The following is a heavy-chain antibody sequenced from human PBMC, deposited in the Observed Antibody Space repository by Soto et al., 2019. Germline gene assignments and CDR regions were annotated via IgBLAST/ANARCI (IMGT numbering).Heavy chain of an antibody. CDR3: AGGDYYDSSGYSYY. CDR2: IYYSGST. V-gene: IGHV4-39*01. J-gene: IGHJ4*02. Sequence: SETLSLTCTVSGGSISSSSYYWGWIRQPPGKGLEWIGSIYYSGSTYYNPSLKSRVIISVDTSKNQFSLKLSSVTAADTAVYYCAGGDYYDSSGYSYYWGQGTLVTVSS. D-gene: IGHD3-22*01. CDR1: GGSISSSSYY.